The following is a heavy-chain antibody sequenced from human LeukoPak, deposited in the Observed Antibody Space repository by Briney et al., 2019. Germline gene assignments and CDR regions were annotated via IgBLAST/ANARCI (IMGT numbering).Heavy chain of an antibody. CDR3: AKDTVRSVAGTDWFDP. D-gene: IGHD6-19*01. Sequence: SGGSLRLSCAVSGFTFSDYEMNWVRQAPGKGLEWVSAISGSGGSTHYADSVKGRFTISRDNSKNTLYLQMNSLRAEDTAVYYCAKDTVRSVAGTDWFDPWGQGTLVTVSS. J-gene: IGHJ5*02. V-gene: IGHV3-23*01. CDR2: ISGSGGST. CDR1: GFTFSDYE.